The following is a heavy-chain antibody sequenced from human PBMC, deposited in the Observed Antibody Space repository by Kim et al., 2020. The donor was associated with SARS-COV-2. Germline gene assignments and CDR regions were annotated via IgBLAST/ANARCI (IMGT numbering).Heavy chain of an antibody. CDR3: ARDGYSYAYYYYYYGMDV. J-gene: IGHJ6*02. CDR1: GFTFSSYW. V-gene: IGHV3-74*01. D-gene: IGHD5-18*01. Sequence: LSLTCAASGFTFSSYWMHWVRQAPGKGLVWVSRINSDGSSTSYADSVKGRFTISRDNAKNTLYLQMNSLRAEDTAVYYCARDGYSYAYYYYYYGMDVWGQGTMVTVSS. CDR2: INSDGSST.